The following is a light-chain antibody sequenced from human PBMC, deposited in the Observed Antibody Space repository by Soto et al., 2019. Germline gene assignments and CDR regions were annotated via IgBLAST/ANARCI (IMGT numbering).Light chain of an antibody. V-gene: IGKV3-20*01. CDR2: GTS. CDR3: QQFGGSPPGYF. CDR1: QSVSSSY. J-gene: IGKJ2*01. Sequence: EIVLTQSPGTLSLSPGERATLSCRASQSVSSSYLAWYQQKPGQAPRLLIYGTSTRAAGTPDRFSGSGSGTDFTLTISRLEPEVFAVYYCQQFGGSPPGYFFGQGTKLEIK.